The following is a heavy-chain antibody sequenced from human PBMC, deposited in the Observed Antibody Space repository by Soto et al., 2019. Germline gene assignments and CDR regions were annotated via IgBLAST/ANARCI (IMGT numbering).Heavy chain of an antibody. V-gene: IGHV4-34*01. Sequence: SETLSLTCAVYGGSFSGYYWSWIRQPPGKGLEWIGEINHSGSTNYNPSLKSRVTISVDTSKNQFSLKLSSVTAADTAVYYCARAITMVRGVIGYYYYYGMDVWGQGTTVTVSS. J-gene: IGHJ6*02. CDR1: GGSFSGYY. CDR2: INHSGST. D-gene: IGHD3-10*01. CDR3: ARAITMVRGVIGYYYYYGMDV.